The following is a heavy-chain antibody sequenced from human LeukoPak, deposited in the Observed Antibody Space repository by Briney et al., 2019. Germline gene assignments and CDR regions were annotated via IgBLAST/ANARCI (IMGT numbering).Heavy chain of an antibody. V-gene: IGHV3-21*01. CDR2: ITSTSSYI. CDR3: ARDVSAVGGLERPATLGY. D-gene: IGHD1-1*01. Sequence: PGGSLRLSCAASGFTFSNYSMNWVRQAPGKGLEWVSSITSTSSYIYYADYVKGRFTISRDKSKNTLYLQMNSLRPEDTAVYYCARDVSAVGGLERPATLGYWGQGTLVTVSS. CDR1: GFTFSNYS. J-gene: IGHJ4*02.